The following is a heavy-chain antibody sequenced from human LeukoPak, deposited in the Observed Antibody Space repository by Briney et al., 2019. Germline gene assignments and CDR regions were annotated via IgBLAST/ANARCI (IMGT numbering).Heavy chain of an antibody. CDR1: GLTFSSYA. CDR2: ISGSGSST. J-gene: IGHJ3*02. V-gene: IGHV3-23*01. CDR3: ARGGRANGVYDAFDI. D-gene: IGHD2-8*01. Sequence: GGSLRLSCTASGLTFSSYAKSWVRQAPGKGLEWVSVISGSGSSTYCADSVKGRFTISRDNAKNSLYLQMNTLRAEDTALYYCARGGRANGVYDAFDIWGQGTIVTVSS.